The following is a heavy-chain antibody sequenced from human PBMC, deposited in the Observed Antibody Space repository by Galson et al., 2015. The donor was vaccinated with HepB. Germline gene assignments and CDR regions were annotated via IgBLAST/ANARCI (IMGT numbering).Heavy chain of an antibody. CDR1: GFTFSDYY. Sequence: SLRLSCAASGFTFSDYYMSWIRQAPGKGLEWVSYISSIGSTIYYADSVKGRFTISRDNANNSLYLQMNSLRAEDTAVYYCARDVVNWRGRGFDIWGQGTMVTVSS. J-gene: IGHJ3*02. D-gene: IGHD1-1*01. CDR2: ISSIGSTI. V-gene: IGHV3-11*01. CDR3: ARDVVNWRGRGFDI.